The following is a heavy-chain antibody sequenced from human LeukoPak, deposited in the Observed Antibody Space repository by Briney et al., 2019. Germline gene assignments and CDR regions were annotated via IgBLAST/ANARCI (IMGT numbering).Heavy chain of an antibody. CDR3: ARVRSGRGYCSGGSCYSVRNWFDP. J-gene: IGHJ5*02. CDR2: MNPNSGNT. CDR1: GYTFTSYD. Sequence: ASVKVSCKASGYTFTSYDINWVRQATGQGLEWMGWMNPNSGNTGYAQKFQGRVTITRNTSISTAYMELSSLRSEDTAVYYCARVRSGRGYCSGGSCYSVRNWFDPWGQGTLVTVSS. D-gene: IGHD2-15*01. V-gene: IGHV1-8*03.